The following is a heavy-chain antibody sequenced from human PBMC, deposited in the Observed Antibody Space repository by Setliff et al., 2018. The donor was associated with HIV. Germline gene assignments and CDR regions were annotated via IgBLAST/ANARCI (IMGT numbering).Heavy chain of an antibody. D-gene: IGHD3-3*01. CDR2: ISINNGNS. J-gene: IGHJ4*02. CDR1: GYTIPTSG. Sequence: ASVKVSCKASGYTIPTSGISWVRQAPGQGLEWMGWISINNGNSNYGQQFQGRVTMTTDTSTNTAYMELRSLRSDDTAVYYCARVQHAVVYSFEWFLMDFWGQGTLVTVS. V-gene: IGHV1-18*01. CDR3: ARVQHAVVYSFEWFLMDF.